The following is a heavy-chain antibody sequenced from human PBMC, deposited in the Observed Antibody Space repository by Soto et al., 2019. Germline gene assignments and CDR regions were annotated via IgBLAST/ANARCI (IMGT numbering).Heavy chain of an antibody. J-gene: IGHJ6*02. CDR2: IYYSGNT. CDR3: ARDIPALIAAAGTGDLYGMDV. Sequence: QVQLQESGPGLVKPSETLSLTCTVSGGSVSSGSYYWSWIRQPPGKGLEWIGYIYYSGNTNYNPSLKSRVTISVDTSKNQFSLKLSSVTAADTAVYYCARDIPALIAAAGTGDLYGMDVWGQGTTVTVSS. V-gene: IGHV4-61*01. D-gene: IGHD6-13*01. CDR1: GGSVSSGSYY.